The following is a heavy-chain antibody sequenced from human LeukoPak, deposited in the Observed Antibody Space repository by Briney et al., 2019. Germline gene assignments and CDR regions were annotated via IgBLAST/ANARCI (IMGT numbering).Heavy chain of an antibody. CDR1: GGSFSGYY. J-gene: IGHJ3*02. CDR3: ARTTRGAPKPGTNPFQRIRVNDAFDI. V-gene: IGHV4-34*01. Sequence: PSETLSLTCAVYGGSFSGYYWSWIRQPPGEGLEWIGEINHSGSTNYNPSLKSRVTISVDTSKNQFSLKLSSVTAADTAVYYCARTTRGAPKPGTNPFQRIRVNDAFDIWGQGTMVTVSS. D-gene: IGHD1-1*01. CDR2: INHSGST.